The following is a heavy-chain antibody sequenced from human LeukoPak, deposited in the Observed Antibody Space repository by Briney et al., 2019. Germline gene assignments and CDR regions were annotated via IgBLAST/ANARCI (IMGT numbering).Heavy chain of an antibody. D-gene: IGHD3-10*01. CDR3: TTDPGAGVRGY. Sequence: GGSLRLSCAASGFTFPNAWVNWVRQAPGRGLEWVGHIKSKGNGGTIDYAAPVKGRFTISGDDSKNTVYLQMNSLEIEDTAVYFCTTDPGAGVRGYWGQGTLVTVSS. CDR1: GFTFPNAW. V-gene: IGHV3-15*01. CDR2: IKSKGNGGTI. J-gene: IGHJ4*02.